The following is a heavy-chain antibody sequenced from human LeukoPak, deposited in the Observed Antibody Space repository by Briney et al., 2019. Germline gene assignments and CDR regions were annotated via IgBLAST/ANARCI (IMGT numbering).Heavy chain of an antibody. Sequence: SETLSLTCTVSGGSISSSSYYWGWIRQPPGKGLEWIGSIYYSGSTYYNPSLKSRVTISVDTSKNQFSLKLSPETAADTAVYYCARDKWAIFGVVMGNWFDPWGQGTLVTVSS. J-gene: IGHJ5*02. CDR3: ARDKWAIFGVVMGNWFDP. CDR2: IYYSGST. D-gene: IGHD3-3*01. V-gene: IGHV4-39*07. CDR1: GGSISSSSYY.